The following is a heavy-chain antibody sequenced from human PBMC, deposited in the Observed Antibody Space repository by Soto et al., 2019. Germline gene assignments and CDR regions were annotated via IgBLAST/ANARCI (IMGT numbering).Heavy chain of an antibody. CDR3: ARAHCSGGSCYSDY. Sequence: ASVKVSCKASGYTFTSYAMHWVRQAPGQRLEWMGWINAGNGNTKYSQKFQGRVAITRDTSASTAYVELSSLRSEDTAVYYCARAHCSGGSCYSDYWGQGTLVTVSS. V-gene: IGHV1-3*01. CDR2: INAGNGNT. J-gene: IGHJ4*02. D-gene: IGHD2-15*01. CDR1: GYTFTSYA.